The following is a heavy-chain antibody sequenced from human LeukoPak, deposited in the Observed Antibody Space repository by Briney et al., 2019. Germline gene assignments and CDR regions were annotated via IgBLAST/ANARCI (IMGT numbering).Heavy chain of an antibody. J-gene: IGHJ4*02. CDR3: TRPDGGYAY. V-gene: IGHV5-51*01. D-gene: IGHD5-12*01. CDR1: GYRFTTHW. CDR2: IYPGDSDT. Sequence: GESLKISCQGSGYRFTTHWIGWVRQMPGKGLEWMGIIYPGDSDTTYSPSFQGQVTFSADKSISTAYLQWSSLKATDTAIYYCTRPDGGYAYWGQGTLVTVSS.